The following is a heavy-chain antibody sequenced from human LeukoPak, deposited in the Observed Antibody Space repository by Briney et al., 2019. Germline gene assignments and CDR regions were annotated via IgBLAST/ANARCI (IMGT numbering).Heavy chain of an antibody. J-gene: IGHJ5*02. V-gene: IGHV4-4*07. CDR2: IYTSGST. Sequence: SETLSLTCTVSGGSISSYYWSWIRQPAGKGLEWIGRIYTSGSTNYNPSLKSRVTMSVDTSKNQFFLKLSSVTAADTAVYYCARDAPLSYYDILTGYNWFDPWGQGTLVTVSS. CDR3: ARDAPLSYYDILTGYNWFDP. CDR1: GGSISSYY. D-gene: IGHD3-9*01.